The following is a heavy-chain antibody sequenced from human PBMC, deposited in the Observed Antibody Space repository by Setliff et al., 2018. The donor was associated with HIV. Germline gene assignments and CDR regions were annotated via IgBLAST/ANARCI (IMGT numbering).Heavy chain of an antibody. Sequence: ASVKVSCKASGYTFTGYYKHWVRQAPGQGLEWMGWINPNSGGTNYAQKFQGWVTMTRDTSISTAYMELSRLRSDDTAVYYCARAPKYYYDSSGYYLYYFDYWGQGTLVTVSS. V-gene: IGHV1-2*04. CDR2: INPNSGGT. CDR1: GYTFTGYY. J-gene: IGHJ4*02. D-gene: IGHD3-22*01. CDR3: ARAPKYYYDSSGYYLYYFDY.